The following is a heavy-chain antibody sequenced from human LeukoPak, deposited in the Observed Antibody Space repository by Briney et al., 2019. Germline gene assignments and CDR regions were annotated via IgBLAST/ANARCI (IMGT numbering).Heavy chain of an antibody. J-gene: IGHJ4*02. Sequence: GGSLRLSCAASGFTFSSYWMHWVRQAPGKGLEWVSAISGSGGSTYYADSVKGRFTISRDNSKNTLYLQMNSLRAEDTAVYYCAKEPEPTYYTAWGQGTLVTVSS. V-gene: IGHV3-23*01. D-gene: IGHD3-3*01. CDR3: AKEPEPTYYTA. CDR1: GFTFSSYW. CDR2: ISGSGGST.